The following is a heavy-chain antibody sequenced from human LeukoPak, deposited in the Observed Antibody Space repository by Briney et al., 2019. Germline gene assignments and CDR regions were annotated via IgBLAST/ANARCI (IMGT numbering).Heavy chain of an antibody. Sequence: SETLSLTCSVSGGSIISSNYYWGWIRQPPGKGLEWLGSIYQSGSGSSYYNPSLKSQVTIFGDTSKNQFFLRLSSVTAADTAVYYCASTLRFLPYRRFDYWGQGTLVTVPS. CDR1: GGSIISSNYY. CDR2: IYQSGSGSS. D-gene: IGHD3-3*01. CDR3: ASTLRFLPYRRFDY. J-gene: IGHJ4*02. V-gene: IGHV4-39*01.